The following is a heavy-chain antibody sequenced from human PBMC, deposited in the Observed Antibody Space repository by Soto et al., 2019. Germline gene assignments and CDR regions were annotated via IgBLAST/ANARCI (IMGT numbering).Heavy chain of an antibody. Sequence: GASVKVSCKASGYTFTSYGTSWVRQAPGQGLEWMGWISAYNGNTNYAQKLQGRVTMTTDTSTSTAYMELRSLRSDDTAVYYCARSLAYYDFWSGYYKDNPFDYWGQGTLVTVSS. D-gene: IGHD3-3*01. J-gene: IGHJ4*02. CDR1: GYTFTSYG. V-gene: IGHV1-18*01. CDR2: ISAYNGNT. CDR3: ARSLAYYDFWSGYYKDNPFDY.